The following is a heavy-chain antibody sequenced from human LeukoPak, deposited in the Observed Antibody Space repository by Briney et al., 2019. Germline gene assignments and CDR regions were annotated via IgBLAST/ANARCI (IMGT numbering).Heavy chain of an antibody. Sequence: GGSLRLSCAASGFTFSNHGMNWVRQAPGKGLEWVSYISSSGSTIYYADSVKGRFTISRDNAKNSLYLQMNSLRAADTAVYYCARGLYYGSGSSPTFEYWGQGTLVTVSS. J-gene: IGHJ4*02. D-gene: IGHD3-10*01. CDR3: ARGLYYGSGSSPTFEY. CDR2: ISSSGSTI. V-gene: IGHV3-48*04. CDR1: GFTFSNHG.